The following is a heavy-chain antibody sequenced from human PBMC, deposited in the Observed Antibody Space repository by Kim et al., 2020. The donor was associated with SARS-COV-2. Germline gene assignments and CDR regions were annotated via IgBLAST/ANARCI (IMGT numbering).Heavy chain of an antibody. V-gene: IGHV3-73*01. J-gene: IGHJ6*02. CDR3: TRLRTDYGDYDYYGMDV. CDR1: GFTFSDSL. Sequence: GGSLRLSCAVSGFTFSDSLMHWVRQAAGKGLEWVGHIRSKPNNYATAYAASVKGRFTISRDDSKNTTYLQMNSLKTEDTAVYYCTRLRTDYGDYDYYGMDVWGQGTTVTVSS. CDR2: IRSKPNNYAT. D-gene: IGHD4-17*01.